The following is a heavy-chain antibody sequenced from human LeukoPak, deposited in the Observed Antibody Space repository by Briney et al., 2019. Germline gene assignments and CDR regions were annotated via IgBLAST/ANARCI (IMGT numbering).Heavy chain of an antibody. CDR3: VKDKAPGWGTSSDY. D-gene: IGHD1-1*01. CDR1: GFTFDDYA. J-gene: IGHJ4*02. CDR2: ISWNSGKI. Sequence: PGRSLRLSCAASGFTFDDYAMHWVRQLPGKGLEWLALISWNSGKIDYADSVKGRFIISRDNAKNSLYLQMNSLRLDDTGRYHCVKDKAPGWGTSSDYWGQGVLVIVSS. V-gene: IGHV3-9*01.